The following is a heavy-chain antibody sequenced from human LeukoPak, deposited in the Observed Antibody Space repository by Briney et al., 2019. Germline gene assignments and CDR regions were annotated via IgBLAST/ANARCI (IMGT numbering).Heavy chain of an antibody. V-gene: IGHV1-8*01. CDR3: ARHPPYDFWSGYYSVGGVDY. CDR1: GYTFTSYD. Sequence: ASVKVSCKASGYTFTSYDINWVRQATGQGLEWMGWMNPNSGNTGYAQKFQGRVTMTRNTSISTAYMELSSLRSEDTAVYYCARHPPYDFWSGYYSVGGVDYWGQGTLVTVSS. J-gene: IGHJ4*02. D-gene: IGHD3-3*01. CDR2: MNPNSGNT.